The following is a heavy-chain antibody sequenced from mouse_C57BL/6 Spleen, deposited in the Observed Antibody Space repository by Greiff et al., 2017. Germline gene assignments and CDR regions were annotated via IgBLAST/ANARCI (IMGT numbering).Heavy chain of an antibody. D-gene: IGHD2-5*01. Sequence: QVQLQHPGTELVKPGASVKLSCKASGYTFTSYWMHWVKQRPGQGLEWIGNINPSNGGTNYNEKFKSKATLTVDKSSSTAYMQLSSLISEDSAVYYCAYSNYSYAMDYWGQGTSVTVSS. V-gene: IGHV1-53*01. CDR1: GYTFTSYW. J-gene: IGHJ4*01. CDR3: AYSNYSYAMDY. CDR2: INPSNGGT.